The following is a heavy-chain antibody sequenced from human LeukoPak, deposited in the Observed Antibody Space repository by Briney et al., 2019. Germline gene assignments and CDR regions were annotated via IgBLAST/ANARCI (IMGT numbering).Heavy chain of an antibody. CDR1: GYSISSGYY. CDR2: IYHSGST. Sequence: SETLSLTCTVSGYSISSGYYWGWIRQPPGKGLEWIGSIYHSGSTYYNPSLKSRVTISVDTSKNQFSLKLSSVTAADTAVYYCARDDRSRTVNWFDPWGQGTLVTVSS. J-gene: IGHJ5*02. CDR3: ARDDRSRTVNWFDP. D-gene: IGHD1/OR15-1a*01. V-gene: IGHV4-38-2*02.